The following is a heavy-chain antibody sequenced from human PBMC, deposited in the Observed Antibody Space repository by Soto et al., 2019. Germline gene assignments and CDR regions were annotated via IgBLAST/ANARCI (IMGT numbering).Heavy chain of an antibody. CDR2: IIPIFGTA. CDR1: GGTFSSYA. D-gene: IGHD3-22*01. V-gene: IGHV1-69*01. CDR3: ARDQQVEGVDYYDSSGYYPYFDY. Sequence: QVQLVQSGAEVKKPGSSVKVSCKASGGTFSSYAISWVRQAPGQGLEWMGGIIPIFGTANYAQKFQGRVTITADGSTSTAYMELSSLRSEDTAVYYCARDQQVEGVDYYDSSGYYPYFDYWGQGTLVTVSS. J-gene: IGHJ4*02.